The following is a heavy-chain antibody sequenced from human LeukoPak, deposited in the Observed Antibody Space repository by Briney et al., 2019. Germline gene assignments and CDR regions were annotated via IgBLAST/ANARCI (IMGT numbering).Heavy chain of an antibody. CDR1: GYTLTELS. J-gene: IGHJ4*02. CDR3: ARDMEGYCSGGSCYGVNFDY. V-gene: IGHV1-24*01. CDR2: FDPEDGET. D-gene: IGHD2-15*01. Sequence: GASVKVSCKVSGYTLTELSMHWVRQAPGKGLEWMGGFDPEDGETIYAQKFQGRVTMTRDTSISTAYMELSRLRSDDTAVYYCARDMEGYCSGGSCYGVNFDYWGQGTLVTVSS.